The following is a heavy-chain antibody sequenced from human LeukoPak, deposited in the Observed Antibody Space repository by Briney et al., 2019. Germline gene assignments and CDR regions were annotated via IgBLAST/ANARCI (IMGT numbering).Heavy chain of an antibody. Sequence: PSETLSLTCAVYGGSFSGYYWSWIRQPPGKGLEWIGEINHSGSTNYNPSLKSRVTISVDTSKNQFSLKLSSVTAADTAVYYCARDSGGPEEPYDYWGQGTLVTVSS. V-gene: IGHV4-34*01. D-gene: IGHD2-15*01. CDR1: GGSFSGYY. CDR3: ARDSGGPEEPYDY. J-gene: IGHJ4*02. CDR2: INHSGST.